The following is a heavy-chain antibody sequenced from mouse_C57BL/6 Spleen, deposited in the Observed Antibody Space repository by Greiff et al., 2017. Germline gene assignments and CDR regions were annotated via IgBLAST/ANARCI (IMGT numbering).Heavy chain of an antibody. CDR3: ARCGSSPSSYWYFDV. D-gene: IGHD1-1*01. CDR2: IYPSDSET. J-gene: IGHJ1*03. CDR1: GYTFTSYW. V-gene: IGHV1-61*01. Sequence: QVQLQQPGAELVRPGSSVKLSCKASGYTFTSYWMDWVKQRPGQGLEWIGNIYPSDSETHYNQKFKDKATLTVDKSSSTAYMQLSSLTSEDSAVYYCARCGSSPSSYWYFDVWGTGTTVTVSS.